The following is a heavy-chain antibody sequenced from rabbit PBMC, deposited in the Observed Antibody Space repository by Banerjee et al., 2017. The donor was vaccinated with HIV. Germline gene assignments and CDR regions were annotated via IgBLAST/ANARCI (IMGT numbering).Heavy chain of an antibody. CDR1: GFSFNSNYY. Sequence: QSLEESGGDLVKPGASLTLTCTASGFSFNSNYYMCWVRQAPGKGLEWIACVYGGSSGGTYYASWAKGRFTISKASSTTVTLQMTSLTAADTASYFCARDLAGVIGWNFNLWGPGTLVTVS. D-gene: IGHD4-1*01. V-gene: IGHV1S40*01. CDR3: ARDLAGVIGWNFNL. CDR2: VYGGSSGGT. J-gene: IGHJ4*01.